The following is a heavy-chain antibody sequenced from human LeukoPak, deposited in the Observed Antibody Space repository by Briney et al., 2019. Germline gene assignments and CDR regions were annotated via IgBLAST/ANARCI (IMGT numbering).Heavy chain of an antibody. V-gene: IGHV1-2*02. Sequence: ASVKVSCKASGYTFTGYHMHWVRQAPGQGLEWMGWINPNSGGTNYAQKFQGRVTMTRDTSISTAYMELSRLRSDDTAVYYCARGRSITIFGVAGGQDYWGQGTLVTVSS. CDR1: GYTFTGYH. CDR3: ARGRSITIFGVAGGQDY. CDR2: INPNSGGT. J-gene: IGHJ4*02. D-gene: IGHD3-3*01.